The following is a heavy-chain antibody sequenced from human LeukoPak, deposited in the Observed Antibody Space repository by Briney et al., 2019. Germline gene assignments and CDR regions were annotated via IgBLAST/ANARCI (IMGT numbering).Heavy chain of an antibody. CDR1: GGSISSYY. CDR3: ARDVEMATITPTYNWFDP. CDR2: IYTSGST. Sequence: SETLSLTCTVSGGSISSYYWSWIRQPAGKGLEWIGRIYTSGSTNYNPSIQSRVTMSVDPSKNQFSLKPSTVTAADTAVYYCARDVEMATITPTYNWFDPWGQGTLVTVSS. V-gene: IGHV4-4*07. J-gene: IGHJ5*02. D-gene: IGHD5-24*01.